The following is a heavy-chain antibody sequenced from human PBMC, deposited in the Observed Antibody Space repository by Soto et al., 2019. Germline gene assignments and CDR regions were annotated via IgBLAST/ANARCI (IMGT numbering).Heavy chain of an antibody. V-gene: IGHV3-30-3*01. D-gene: IGHD3-9*01. CDR3: ARELTYYDILTGLGAFDI. Sequence: QVQLVESGGGVVQPGRSLRLSCAASGFTFSSYAMHWVRQAPGKGLEWVAVISYDGSNKYYADSVKGRFTISRDNSMNTLYLQMNSLRAEDTAVYYCARELTYYDILTGLGAFDIWGQGTMFTVSS. J-gene: IGHJ3*02. CDR2: ISYDGSNK. CDR1: GFTFSSYA.